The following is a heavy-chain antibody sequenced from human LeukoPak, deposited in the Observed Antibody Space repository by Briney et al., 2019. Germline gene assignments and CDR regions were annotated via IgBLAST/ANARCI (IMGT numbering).Heavy chain of an antibody. J-gene: IGHJ4*02. V-gene: IGHV3-72*01. CDR2: TRNKANSYTT. Sequence: GGSLRLSCAASGFTFSSYAMSWVRQAPGKGLEWVGRTRNKANSYTTEYAASVKGRFTISRDDSKNSLYLQMNSLKTEDTAVYYCAKDSHSSGSYWGAYYFDYWGQGTLVTVSS. CDR3: AKDSHSSGSYWGAYYFDY. D-gene: IGHD1-26*01. CDR1: GFTFSSYA.